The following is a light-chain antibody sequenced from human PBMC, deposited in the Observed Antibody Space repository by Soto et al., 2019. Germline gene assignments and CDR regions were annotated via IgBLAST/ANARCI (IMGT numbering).Light chain of an antibody. CDR3: QQYDDWLRLT. CDR1: QSVNIY. Sequence: EIVMTQSPATLSVSPGERATLSCRASQSVNIYLAWYQQKPGQAPRLLIFGASSRATGIPARFSGSGSGTEVNLIISSLQSEDFSVYFCQQYDDWLRLTFGGGTKVEIK. V-gene: IGKV3D-15*01. J-gene: IGKJ4*01. CDR2: GAS.